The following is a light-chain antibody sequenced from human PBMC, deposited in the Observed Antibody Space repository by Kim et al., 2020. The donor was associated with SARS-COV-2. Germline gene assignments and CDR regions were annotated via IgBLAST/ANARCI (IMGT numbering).Light chain of an antibody. CDR1: SGSIASNY. Sequence: NFMLTQPHSVSESPGKTVTISCTRSSGSIASNYVQWYQQRPGSSPTTVIYEDNQRPSGVPDRFSGSIDSSSNSASLTISGLKTEDEADYYCQSYDSSNQEVFCGGTQLTVL. CDR2: EDN. CDR3: QSYDSSNQEV. V-gene: IGLV6-57*01. J-gene: IGLJ3*02.